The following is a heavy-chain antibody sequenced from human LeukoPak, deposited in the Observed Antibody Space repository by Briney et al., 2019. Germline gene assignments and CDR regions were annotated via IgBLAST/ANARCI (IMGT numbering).Heavy chain of an antibody. CDR2: IYTSGST. V-gene: IGHV4-61*02. D-gene: IGHD3-10*01. CDR3: ARGLRGLFTHNWFDP. Sequence: SETLSLTCTVSGGSISSGSYYWSWIRQPAGKGLEWIGRIYTSGSTNYNPSLKSRVTISVDTSKNQFSLKLSSVTAADTAVYYCARGLRGLFTHNWFDPWGQGTLVTVSS. CDR1: GGSISSGSYY. J-gene: IGHJ5*02.